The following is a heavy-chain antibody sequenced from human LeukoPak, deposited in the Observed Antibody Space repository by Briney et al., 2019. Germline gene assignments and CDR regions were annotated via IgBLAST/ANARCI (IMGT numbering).Heavy chain of an antibody. CDR2: IYTSGTT. Sequence: SDTLSLTCTVSGPSVSSGRHYGTWIRQPAGKGLEWIGRIYTSGTTKYDPSLESRVAISMDTSKNQFSLKLTSVTAADTAVYYCARLSGYYDSSPEVWGQGTLVAVSS. V-gene: IGHV4-61*02. CDR3: ARLSGYYDSSPEV. J-gene: IGHJ4*02. D-gene: IGHD3-22*01. CDR1: GPSVSSGRHY.